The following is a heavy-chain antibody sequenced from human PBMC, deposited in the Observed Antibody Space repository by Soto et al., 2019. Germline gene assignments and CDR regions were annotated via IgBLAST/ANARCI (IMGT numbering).Heavy chain of an antibody. Sequence: GGSLRLSCAASGFTFSSYAMNWVRQAPGKGLEWVSRIRGNGDSTHYADSMKGRFTISRDNSKNTLYLQMDSLRDEDTAVYYCVRERAPFDGFDIWGQGTMVTVSS. CDR1: GFTFSSYA. J-gene: IGHJ3*02. CDR3: VRERAPFDGFDI. CDR2: IRGNGDST. V-gene: IGHV3-23*01.